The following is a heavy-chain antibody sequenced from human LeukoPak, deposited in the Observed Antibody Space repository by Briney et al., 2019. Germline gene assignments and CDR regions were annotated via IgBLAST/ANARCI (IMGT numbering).Heavy chain of an antibody. D-gene: IGHD5-12*01. CDR1: GYTFTGYY. CDR3: ARAPRRHSGYGNFDY. V-gene: IGHV1-2*02. Sequence: ASVKVSCKASGYTFTGYYMHWVRQAPGQGLEWMGWINPNSGGTNYAQKFQGRVTMTRDTSISTAYMELSRLRSDDTAVYYCARAPRRHSGYGNFDYWGQGTLVTVSS. CDR2: INPNSGGT. J-gene: IGHJ4*02.